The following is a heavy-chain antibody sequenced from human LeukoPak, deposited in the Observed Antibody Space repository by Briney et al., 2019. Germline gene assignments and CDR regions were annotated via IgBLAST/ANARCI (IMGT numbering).Heavy chain of an antibody. CDR1: GGSISSSSYY. J-gene: IGHJ6*03. CDR3: ARRELRFLEWLGKEYYYMDV. D-gene: IGHD3-3*01. Sequence: SETLSLTCTVSGGSISSSSYYWGWIRQPPGKGLEWIGSIYYSGSTYYNPSLKSRVTISVDTSKNQFSLKLSYVPAADTAVYYCARRELRFLEWLGKEYYYMDVWGKGTTVTVSS. CDR2: IYYSGST. V-gene: IGHV4-39*01.